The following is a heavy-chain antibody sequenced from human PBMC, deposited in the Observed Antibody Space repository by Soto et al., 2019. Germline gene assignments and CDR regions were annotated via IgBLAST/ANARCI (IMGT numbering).Heavy chain of an antibody. D-gene: IGHD3-22*01. J-gene: IGHJ4*02. CDR1: GYTFTSYG. Sequence: ASVKVSCKASGYTFTSYGSSWVRQAHGQGLEWMGWISAYNGNTNYAQKLQGRVTMTTDTSTSTAYMELRSLRSDDTAVYYCARAGTYYYDSSGYPNEYYFDYWGQGTLVTVSS. CDR3: ARAGTYYYDSSGYPNEYYFDY. V-gene: IGHV1-18*01. CDR2: ISAYNGNT.